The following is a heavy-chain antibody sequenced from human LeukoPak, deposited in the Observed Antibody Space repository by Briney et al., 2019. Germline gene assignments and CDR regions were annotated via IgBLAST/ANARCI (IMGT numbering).Heavy chain of an antibody. Sequence: KPGGSLRLSCAASGLTFSSYSMNWVSQAPGKGLEWVSSISSSSNYIYYADSVKGRFTISRDNAKNSLYLQMNSLRAEDTAVYYCARVPHAMVRGVIITEFYFDYWGQGTLVTVSS. J-gene: IGHJ4*02. CDR3: ARVPHAMVRGVIITEFYFDY. V-gene: IGHV3-21*01. D-gene: IGHD3-10*01. CDR1: GLTFSSYS. CDR2: ISSSSNYI.